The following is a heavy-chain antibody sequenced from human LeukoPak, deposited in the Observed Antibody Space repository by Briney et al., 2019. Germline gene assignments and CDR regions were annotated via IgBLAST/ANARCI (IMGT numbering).Heavy chain of an antibody. Sequence: NPSETLSLTCTVSGGSISSSSYYWGWIRQPPGKGLEWIGSIYYSGSTYYNPSLKSRVTISVDTSKNQFSLKLSSVTAADTAVYYCARRDCYDSSGYYHWGQGTLVTVSS. V-gene: IGHV4-39*01. D-gene: IGHD3-22*01. CDR3: ARRDCYDSSGYYH. CDR2: IYYSGST. J-gene: IGHJ5*02. CDR1: GGSISSSSYY.